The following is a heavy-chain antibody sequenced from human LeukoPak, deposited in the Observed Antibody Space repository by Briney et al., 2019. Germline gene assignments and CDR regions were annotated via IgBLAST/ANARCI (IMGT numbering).Heavy chain of an antibody. CDR1: AYTFTNHG. CDR2: ISGYNGNT. CDR3: ARDLSLGRHDDGEPFDS. D-gene: IGHD4-17*01. J-gene: IGHJ4*02. V-gene: IGHV1-18*01. Sequence: ASVKVSCKASAYTFTNHGISWVRQAPGQGLEWMGWISGYNGNTNYVQKFRGRITMTTDTSTSTAYLHLRSLSSDDTALYYCARDLSLGRHDDGEPFDSWGQGTLVTVSS.